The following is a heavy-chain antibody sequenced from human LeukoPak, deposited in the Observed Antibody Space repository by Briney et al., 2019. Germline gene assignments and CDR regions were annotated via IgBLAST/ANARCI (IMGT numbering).Heavy chain of an antibody. CDR1: GYTFTDYY. Sequence: ASVTVSCKASGYTFTDYYIHWVRQAPGQGLEWMAWMNPKTGGTSYAQKFQGRVTMTRDRAISTAYMELSRLRFDDTAVYYCARNKEGKSLDYWGQGTLVTVSS. CDR2: MNPKTGGT. CDR3: ARNKEGKSLDY. J-gene: IGHJ4*02. V-gene: IGHV1-2*02.